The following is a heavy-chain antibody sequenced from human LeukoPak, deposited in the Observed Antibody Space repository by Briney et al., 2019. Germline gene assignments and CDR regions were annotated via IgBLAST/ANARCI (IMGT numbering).Heavy chain of an antibody. CDR2: INPSGGNT. J-gene: IGHJ5*02. Sequence: RASVKVSCKASGYTFTSYYIHWVRQAPGQGLEWMGIINPSGGNTNYAQKFQGRVTMTTDTSTSTVYMEVRGLRSDDTAMYYCARDVGITVADSFDPWGQGTLVTVSS. CDR1: GYTFTSYY. D-gene: IGHD6-13*01. V-gene: IGHV1-46*01. CDR3: ARDVGITVADSFDP.